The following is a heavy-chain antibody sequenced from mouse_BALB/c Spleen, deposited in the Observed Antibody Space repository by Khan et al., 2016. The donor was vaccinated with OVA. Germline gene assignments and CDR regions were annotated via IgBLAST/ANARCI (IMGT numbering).Heavy chain of an antibody. CDR2: INPHIGET. CDR3: ARTYGSDFDY. D-gene: IGHD1-1*01. CDR1: GYSFTGYF. V-gene: IGHV1-20*02. J-gene: IGHJ2*01. Sequence: EVQLQESGPELVKPGASVKISCKASGYSFTGYFMNWVMQSHGKSLEWIGRINPHIGETFYNQKFRDKASLTVDESSSTAHMELRSLASEDSAGYYCARTYGSDFDYWGQGTTLTVSS.